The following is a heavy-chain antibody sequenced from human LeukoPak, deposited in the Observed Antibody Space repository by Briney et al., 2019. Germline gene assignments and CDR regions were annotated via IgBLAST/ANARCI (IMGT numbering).Heavy chain of an antibody. CDR3: ARGTNWGSLVGAFDI. D-gene: IGHD7-27*01. CDR1: GGSVSSDGYY. CDR2: IYYSGST. V-gene: IGHV4-31*03. J-gene: IGHJ3*02. Sequence: SETLSLTCSVSGGSVSSDGYYWSWIRQHPGKGLEWIGYIYYSGSTYYNPSLKSRVIISVDTSKIQFSLNLSSVTAADTAVYYCARGTNWGSLVGAFDIWGQGTMVTVSS.